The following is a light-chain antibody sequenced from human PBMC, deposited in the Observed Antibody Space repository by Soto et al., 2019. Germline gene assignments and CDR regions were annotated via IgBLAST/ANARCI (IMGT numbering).Light chain of an antibody. Sequence: SYELTQPPSVSVSPGQTASITCSGDKLGDKYACWYQQKPGQSPVLVIYQDSKRPSGIPERFSGSNSGNTATLTISGTQAMDEADYYCQAWDSSTAYWVFGGGTKLTV. CDR3: QAWDSSTAYWV. CDR1: KLGDKY. J-gene: IGLJ3*02. V-gene: IGLV3-1*01. CDR2: QDS.